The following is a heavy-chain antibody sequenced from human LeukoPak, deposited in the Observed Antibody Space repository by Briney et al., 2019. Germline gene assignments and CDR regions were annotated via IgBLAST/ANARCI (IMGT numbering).Heavy chain of an antibody. J-gene: IGHJ4*02. CDR3: AKGSRSSRPYYFDF. CDR2: ITGSGDDT. V-gene: IGHV3-23*01. CDR1: GFTFNNYA. Sequence: PGGSLRLSCAASGFTFNNYAMSWVRQAPGKGLEWVSAITGSGDDTYHADSVKGRFTISRDNSKSTLYLQMNSLRDEDTAVYYCAKGSRSSRPYYFDFWGQEILVTVSS. D-gene: IGHD3-10*01.